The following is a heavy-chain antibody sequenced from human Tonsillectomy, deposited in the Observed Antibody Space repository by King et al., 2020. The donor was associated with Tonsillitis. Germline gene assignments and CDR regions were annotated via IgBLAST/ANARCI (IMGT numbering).Heavy chain of an antibody. CDR3: AGQGFGELDFDY. CDR2: IYYSGST. CDR1: CGSISSSSYY. V-gene: IGHV4-39*01. D-gene: IGHD3-10*01. Sequence: QLQESGPGLVKPSETLSLTCTVSCGSISSSSYYWGWVRQPPGKGLGWIGRIYYSGSTYYNPSLKRRVTISVDTSKNQFSLKLSSVTAADTAVYYCAGQGFGELDFDYWGQGTLVTVSS. J-gene: IGHJ4*02.